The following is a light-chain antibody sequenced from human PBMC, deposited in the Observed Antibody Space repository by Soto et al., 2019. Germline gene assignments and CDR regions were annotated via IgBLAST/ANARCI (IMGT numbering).Light chain of an antibody. J-gene: IGKJ1*01. CDR2: AAS. CDR1: RTIIGY. CDR3: QQYESYSAT. V-gene: IGKV1-39*01. Sequence: DIQMTQSPSSLSASVGDRVTITCRASRTIIGYLNWYQLKPGKAPKLLIYAASSLHSGVPSRFSGSGSGTDFTLTIVSLQADDFATYYCQQYESYSATFGQGTKVDIK.